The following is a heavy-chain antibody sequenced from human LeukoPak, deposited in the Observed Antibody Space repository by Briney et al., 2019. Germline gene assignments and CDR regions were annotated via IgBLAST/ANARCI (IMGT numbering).Heavy chain of an antibody. CDR2: INTDGSST. V-gene: IGHV3-74*01. CDR3: ARSSGSYGGAFDI. J-gene: IGHJ3*02. D-gene: IGHD6-19*01. Sequence: GGTLRLSCAASGFTFSSYGMSWVRQAPGKGLVWVSHINTDGSSTKYADSVKGRFTISRDNAKNTLYLQMNSLRAEDTAVYYCARSSGSYGGAFDIWGQGTMVTVSS. CDR1: GFTFSSYG.